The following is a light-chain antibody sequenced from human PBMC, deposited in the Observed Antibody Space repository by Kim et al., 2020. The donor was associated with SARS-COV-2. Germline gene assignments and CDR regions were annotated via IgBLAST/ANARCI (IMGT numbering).Light chain of an antibody. Sequence: GQSVTISCTGTSSDVGSYNRVSWYQQPPGTAPKLMIYEVIIRPSGVPDRFSGSKSGNTASLTISGLQAEDEADYYCSSYTTSTTWVFGRGTKLTVL. CDR2: EVI. CDR1: SSDVGSYNR. V-gene: IGLV2-18*02. CDR3: SSYTTSTTWV. J-gene: IGLJ3*02.